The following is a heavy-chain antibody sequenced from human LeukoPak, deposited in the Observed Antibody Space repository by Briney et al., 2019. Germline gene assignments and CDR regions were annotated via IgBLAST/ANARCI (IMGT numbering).Heavy chain of an antibody. CDR2: ISSSSSTI. CDR3: AKFYSDSSGYWYFDF. V-gene: IGHV3-48*01. Sequence: GGSLRLSRAASGFTFRSYSMNWVRQAPGKGLEWVSYISSSSSTIYYADSVKGRFTISRDNSKNTLYLQMNSLRAEDTAVYYCAKFYSDSSGYWYFDFWGRGTLVTVSS. J-gene: IGHJ2*01. D-gene: IGHD3-22*01. CDR1: GFTFRSYS.